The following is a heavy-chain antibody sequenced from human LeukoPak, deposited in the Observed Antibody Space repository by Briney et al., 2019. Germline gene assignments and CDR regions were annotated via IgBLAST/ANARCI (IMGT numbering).Heavy chain of an antibody. CDR3: AGGTGWLIDY. Sequence: GGSLRLSCAASGFTFSSYAMSWVRQAPGKGLEWVSAISGSGGSTYYADSVKGRFTISRDNSKNTLYLQMNSLRAEDTAVYFCAGGTGWLIDYWGQGTLVTVSS. J-gene: IGHJ4*02. V-gene: IGHV3-23*01. CDR1: GFTFSSYA. D-gene: IGHD6-19*01. CDR2: ISGSGGST.